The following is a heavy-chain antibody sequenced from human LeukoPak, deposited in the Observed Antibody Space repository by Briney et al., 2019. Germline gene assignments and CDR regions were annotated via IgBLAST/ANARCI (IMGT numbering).Heavy chain of an antibody. Sequence: GGSLSLFCAASGFRLSVFHMRWIRQAPGKGLEWVSYISCSGSTIYYADSVQGRFTISRDNAKNSLYLQMNDLRGQDRAVFCCDREMCPYCSGGPWPTHAPYWGQGTLVTVSS. CDR2: ISCSGSTI. J-gene: IGHJ4*02. D-gene: IGHD2-15*01. CDR3: DREMCPYCSGGPWPTHAPY. CDR1: GFRLSVFH. V-gene: IGHV3-11*04.